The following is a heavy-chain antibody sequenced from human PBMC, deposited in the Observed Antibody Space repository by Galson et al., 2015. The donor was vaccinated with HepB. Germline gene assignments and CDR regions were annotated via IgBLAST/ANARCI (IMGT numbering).Heavy chain of an antibody. CDR2: INPTGGGT. Sequence: SVKVSCKASGYTFTAYYMHWVRQAPGQGLEWMGWINPTGGGTYSSQQFQGRFPISKDNSKNTLHLQMNNLKIEDAAVYYCAKDLRVATHGDVLRDYVDPWGQGTLVTVSS. CDR1: GYTFTAYY. J-gene: IGHJ5*02. D-gene: IGHD4-17*01. CDR3: AKDLRVATHGDVLRDYVDP. V-gene: IGHV1-2*02.